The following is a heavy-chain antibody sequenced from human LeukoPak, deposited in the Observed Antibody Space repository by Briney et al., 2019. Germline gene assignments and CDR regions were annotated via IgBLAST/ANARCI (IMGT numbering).Heavy chain of an antibody. V-gene: IGHV3-48*02. CDR1: GFTFSSYS. CDR2: ISSSSSTI. Sequence: GGSLRLSCAASGFTFSSYSMNWVRQAPGKGLEWVSYISSSSSTIYYADSVKGRFTISRDNAKNSLYLQMNSLRDEDTAVYYRARDQYEQGYCSSTSCRYFDYWGQGTLVTVSS. J-gene: IGHJ4*02. D-gene: IGHD2-2*01. CDR3: ARDQYEQGYCSSTSCRYFDY.